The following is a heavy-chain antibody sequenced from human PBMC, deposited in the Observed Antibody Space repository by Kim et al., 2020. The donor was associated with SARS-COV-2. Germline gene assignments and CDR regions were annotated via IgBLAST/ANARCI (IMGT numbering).Heavy chain of an antibody. V-gene: IGHV6-1*01. CDR3: ARDLSMDSSGWYFGLLYY. CDR1: GDSVSSNSAA. J-gene: IGHJ4*02. Sequence: SQTLSLTCAISGDSVSSNSAAWNWIRQSPSRGLEWLGRTYYRSKWYNDYAVSVKSRITINPDTSKNQFSLQLNSVTPEDTAVYYCARDLSMDSSGWYFGLLYYWGQGTLVTVSS. D-gene: IGHD6-19*01. CDR2: TYYRSKWYN.